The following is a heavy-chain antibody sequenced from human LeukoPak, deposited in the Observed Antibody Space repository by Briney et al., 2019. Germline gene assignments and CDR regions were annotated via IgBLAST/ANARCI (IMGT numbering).Heavy chain of an antibody. Sequence: GGSLRLSCAASGFIFDDYAMHWVRQTPGKGLEWVSGINWNSVTIGYADSVKGRFTISRDNAKNSLYLQMNSLRAEDTAVYYCAREPVEGVNDAFDVWDQGTMVTVSS. J-gene: IGHJ3*01. CDR1: GFIFDDYA. CDR3: AREPVEGVNDAFDV. D-gene: IGHD3-16*01. CDR2: INWNSVTI. V-gene: IGHV3-9*01.